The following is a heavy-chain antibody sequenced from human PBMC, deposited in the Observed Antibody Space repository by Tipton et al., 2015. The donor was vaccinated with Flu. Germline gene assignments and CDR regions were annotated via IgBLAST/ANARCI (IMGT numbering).Heavy chain of an antibody. CDR3: ARDPSLGMPDYFDY. CDR1: GDSIASDYF. Sequence: TLSLTCFVSGDSIASDYFWAWIRQPPGKGLEWIGNIYRGGSLYYNPSLKSRVTISVDTSKNQFSLQLRSVTAADTAVYYCARDPSLGMPDYFDYWGQGTLVTASS. CDR2: IYRGGSL. D-gene: IGHD2-2*01. J-gene: IGHJ4*02. V-gene: IGHV4-38-2*02.